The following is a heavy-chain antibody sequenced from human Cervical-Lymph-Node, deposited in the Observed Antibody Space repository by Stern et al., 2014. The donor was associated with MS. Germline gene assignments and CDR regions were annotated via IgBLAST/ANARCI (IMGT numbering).Heavy chain of an antibody. CDR1: GYSFSNFW. Sequence: EVQLVESGAEVKKPGESLKISCKASGYSFSNFWIGWVRQKPGKGLEWMGVIYPEESDTTYSPSFQGHVTISADESISTAYLQWRSLKASDTAMYYCVRRRDSDSYDTFDIWGQGTMLIVSS. V-gene: IGHV5-51*01. J-gene: IGHJ3*02. CDR3: VRRRDSDSYDTFDI. D-gene: IGHD3-22*01. CDR2: IYPEESDT.